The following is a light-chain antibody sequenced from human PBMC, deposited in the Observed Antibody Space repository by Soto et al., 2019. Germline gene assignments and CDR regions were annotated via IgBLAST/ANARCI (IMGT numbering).Light chain of an antibody. CDR3: QQYNSYQT. CDR2: KAS. V-gene: IGKV1-5*03. J-gene: IGKJ1*01. Sequence: DIQMTQSPSTLSASVGDRVTITCRGSQSISSWLAWYQQKPGKAPKLLIYKASSLESGVPSRFSGSGSGTEFTLTISSLQPDDFATYYCQQYNSYQTFGQGTKVDIK. CDR1: QSISSW.